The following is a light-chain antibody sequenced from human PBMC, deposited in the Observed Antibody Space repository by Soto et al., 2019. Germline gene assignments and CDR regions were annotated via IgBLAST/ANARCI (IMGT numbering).Light chain of an antibody. CDR3: QQYSTYTPRT. CDR2: KAS. Sequence: DIQMAASPSTLSGSVGYRVTITCRASQTISSWLAWYQQKPGKAPKLLIYKASTLKSGVPSRFSGSGSETEFTLTISSLQPDDFATYYCQQYSTYTPRTFGQGTKVDIK. CDR1: QTISSW. V-gene: IGKV1-5*03. J-gene: IGKJ1*01.